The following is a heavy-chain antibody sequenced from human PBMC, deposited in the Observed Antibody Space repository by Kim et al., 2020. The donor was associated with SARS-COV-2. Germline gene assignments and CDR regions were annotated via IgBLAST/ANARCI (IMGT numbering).Heavy chain of an antibody. J-gene: IGHJ4*02. Sequence: QGRVTITADESTSTAYMELSSLRSEDTAVYYCARDPQYYYDSSGYYPFDYWGQGTLVTVSS. V-gene: IGHV1-69*01. D-gene: IGHD3-22*01. CDR3: ARDPQYYYDSSGYYPFDY.